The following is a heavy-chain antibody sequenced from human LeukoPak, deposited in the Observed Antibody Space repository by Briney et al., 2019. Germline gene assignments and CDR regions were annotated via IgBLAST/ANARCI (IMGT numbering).Heavy chain of an antibody. CDR3: ARDVVGITLDAFDI. D-gene: IGHD3-22*01. J-gene: IGHJ3*02. V-gene: IGHV4-4*07. CDR1: GGSISSYY. Sequence: SETLSLTCTVSGGSISSYYWSWIRQPAGKGLEWIVRIYTSGSTNYNPSLKSRVTMSVDTSKNQFSLKLSSVTAADTAVYYCARDVVGITLDAFDIWGQGTMVTVSS. CDR2: IYTSGST.